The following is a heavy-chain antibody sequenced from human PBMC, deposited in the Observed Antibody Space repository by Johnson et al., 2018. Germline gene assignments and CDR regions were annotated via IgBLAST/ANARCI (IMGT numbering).Heavy chain of an antibody. J-gene: IGHJ4*02. Sequence: VQLVQSGGGLIQPGGSLRLSCAASGFTVNHNYMSWVRQAPGKGLEWLSILFSGGSTYYADSVKGRITISRDDYKNTLYLQMDGLRPDDTAVYYCARATKSYTGHFDYWGQGTPVTVSS. D-gene: IGHD2-8*02. CDR3: ARATKSYTGHFDY. CDR1: GFTVNHNY. V-gene: IGHV3-53*01. CDR2: LFSGGST.